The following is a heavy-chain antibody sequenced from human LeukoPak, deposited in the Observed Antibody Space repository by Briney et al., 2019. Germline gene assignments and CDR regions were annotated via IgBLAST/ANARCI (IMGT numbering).Heavy chain of an antibody. CDR3: VTDLVIKGYFDY. D-gene: IGHD2-21*01. Sequence: GGSLRLSCAASGFTFSNVWMSWVRQVPGKGLEWVGRIRRKTDGETTDHAAPVKGRFTISRDDSKNTLYPQMNSLKTEDTAVYYCVTDLVIKGYFDYWGQGALVTVSS. V-gene: IGHV3-15*01. CDR1: GFTFSNVW. CDR2: IRRKTDGETT. J-gene: IGHJ4*02.